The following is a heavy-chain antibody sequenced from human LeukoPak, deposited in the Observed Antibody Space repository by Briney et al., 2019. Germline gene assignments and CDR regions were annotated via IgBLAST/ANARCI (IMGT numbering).Heavy chain of an antibody. CDR1: GFTFSSYW. J-gene: IGHJ6*02. CDR3: AREEWIQLWGMRYYYGMDV. V-gene: IGHV3-7*01. Sequence: GGSLRLSCAASGFTFSSYWMSWVRQAPGKGLEWVANIKQDGSEKYYVDSVKGRFTISRDNAKNSLYLQMNSLRAEDTAVYYRAREEWIQLWGMRYYYGMDVWGQGTTVTVSS. CDR2: IKQDGSEK. D-gene: IGHD5-18*01.